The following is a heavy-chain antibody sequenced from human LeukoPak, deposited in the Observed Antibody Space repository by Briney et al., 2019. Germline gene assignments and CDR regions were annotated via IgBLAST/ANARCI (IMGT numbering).Heavy chain of an antibody. CDR2: IIPLFAST. CDR3: ASPYRLPSPGAFDF. Sequence: GASVKVSCKPSGGTLSSYGVTWVRQAPGQGLEWLGSIIPLFASTNTAQEFQGRVTITADDSTSTAYLEPRSLRSGDTAVYYCASPYRLPSPGAFDFWGPGTLVTVSS. CDR1: GGTLSSYG. J-gene: IGHJ3*01. D-gene: IGHD2-21*02. V-gene: IGHV1-69*19.